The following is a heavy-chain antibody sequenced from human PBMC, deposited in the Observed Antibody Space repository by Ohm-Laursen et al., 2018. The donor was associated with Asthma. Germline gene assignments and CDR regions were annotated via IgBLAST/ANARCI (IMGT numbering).Heavy chain of an antibody. D-gene: IGHD2-21*02. Sequence: ASVKVSCKASGGTFSSYAISWVRQAPGQGLEWMGGIITIFGTANYAQKFQGRVTITADESTSTAYMELSSLRSEDTAVYYCARGRLTGVVTARSYYYYGMDVWGQGTTVTVSS. CDR2: IITIFGTA. CDR1: GGTFSSYA. V-gene: IGHV1-69*13. CDR3: ARGRLTGVVTARSYYYYGMDV. J-gene: IGHJ6*02.